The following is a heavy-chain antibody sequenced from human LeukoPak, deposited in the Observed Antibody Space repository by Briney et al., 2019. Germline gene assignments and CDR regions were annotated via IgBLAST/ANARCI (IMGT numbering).Heavy chain of an antibody. J-gene: IGHJ4*02. CDR2: IYYSGST. CDR1: GGSISSSSYY. V-gene: IGHV4-39*01. CDR3: ARGYYDILTGYPLGY. Sequence: PSETLSLTCTVSGGSISSSSYYWGWIRQPLGKELEWIGSIYYSGSTYYNPSLKSRVIISVDTSKNQFSLKLSSVTAADTAVYYCARGYYDILTGYPLGYWGQGTLVTVSS. D-gene: IGHD3-9*01.